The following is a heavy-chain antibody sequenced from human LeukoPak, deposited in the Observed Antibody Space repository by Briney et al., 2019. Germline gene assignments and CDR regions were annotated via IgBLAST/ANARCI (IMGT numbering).Heavy chain of an antibody. V-gene: IGHV1-2*02. J-gene: IGHJ4*02. CDR1: GYIFTDYF. CDR3: SRAGHSYGDLDY. Sequence: ASVKVFCKASGYIFTDYFLHWVRQAPGQGLEWMGRINPNSGGTNSAQKFQGGVSMTRDMSISTAYMELSRLTSDDTALYYCSRAGHSYGDLDYWGQGTLVTVSS. CDR2: INPNSGGT. D-gene: IGHD5-18*01.